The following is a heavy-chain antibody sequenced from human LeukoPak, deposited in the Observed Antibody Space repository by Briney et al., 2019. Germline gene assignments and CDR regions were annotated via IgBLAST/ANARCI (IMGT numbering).Heavy chain of an antibody. J-gene: IGHJ4*02. V-gene: IGHV3-33*01. CDR1: GFSFSSNG. CDR2: IWYDGSNK. CDR3: ARVSDYSNYFDY. Sequence: GGSLRLSCAASGFSFSSNGMHWVRQAPGTGLDWLAVIWYDGSNKYYADSVKGRFTISRDNSKNTLYLQRNSLRAEDTAVYYCARVSDYSNYFDYWGQGTLVTVSS. D-gene: IGHD4-11*01.